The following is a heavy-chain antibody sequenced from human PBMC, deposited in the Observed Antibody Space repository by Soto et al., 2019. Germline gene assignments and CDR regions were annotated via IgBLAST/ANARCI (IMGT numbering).Heavy chain of an antibody. CDR1: GFTFSSCT. D-gene: IGHD2-15*01. Sequence: EVHLVESGGGLVKPGGSLRLSCAVSGFTFSSCTMNWVRQAPGKGLEWVSSISPSTSHIYYADSVKGRVTISRDNAKNTLCLHMDSLRAEDTAVYYCSGCRGGAYHPNYGMDVWGQGTTVTVSS. CDR3: SGCRGGAYHPNYGMDV. J-gene: IGHJ6*02. V-gene: IGHV3-21*01. CDR2: ISPSTSHI.